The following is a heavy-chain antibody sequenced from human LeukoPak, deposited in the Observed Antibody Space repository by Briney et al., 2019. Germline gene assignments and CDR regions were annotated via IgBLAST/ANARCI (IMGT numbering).Heavy chain of an antibody. V-gene: IGHV3-23*01. CDR3: AKDRANGVDAFDI. Sequence: VGSLRLSCAASGFTFSSYAMSWVRQAPGKGLEWGSAISGSGGSTYYADSVKGRFTISRDNSKNTLYLQMNSLRAEDTAVYYCAKDRANGVDAFDIWGQGTMVTVSS. CDR1: GFTFSSYA. D-gene: IGHD3-10*01. J-gene: IGHJ3*02. CDR2: ISGSGGST.